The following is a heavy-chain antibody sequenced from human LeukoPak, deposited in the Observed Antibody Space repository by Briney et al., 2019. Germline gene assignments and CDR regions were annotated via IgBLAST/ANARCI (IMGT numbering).Heavy chain of an antibody. CDR1: GFTFSSYS. D-gene: IGHD2-21*01. J-gene: IGHJ4*02. CDR2: ISSSSSSI. CDR3: ARDRGLVVVSDMEEFSV. V-gene: IGHV3-48*04. Sequence: GGSLRLSCAASGFTFSSYSMNWVRQAPGKGLEWVSYISSSSSSIYYADSVKGRFTISRDNAKNSLYLQMNSLRAEDTAVYYCARDRGLVVVSDMEEFSVWGQGTLVTVSS.